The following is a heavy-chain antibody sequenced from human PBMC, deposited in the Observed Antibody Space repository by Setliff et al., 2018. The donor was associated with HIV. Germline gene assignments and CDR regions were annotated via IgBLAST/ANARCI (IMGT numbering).Heavy chain of an antibody. D-gene: IGHD6-19*01. V-gene: IGHV1-69*10. CDR3: AKGSFDSSGWAHYYYHYMDV. CDR1: GGTFSNYA. J-gene: IGHJ6*03. CDR2: IIPMLSIA. Sequence: SVKVSCKASGGTFSNYAITWVRQAPGQGLELMGGIIPMLSIANYAQKFRGRVTLTADKSTSTAYMELSSLRSEDTAVYYCAKGSFDSSGWAHYYYHYMDVWGKGTTVTV.